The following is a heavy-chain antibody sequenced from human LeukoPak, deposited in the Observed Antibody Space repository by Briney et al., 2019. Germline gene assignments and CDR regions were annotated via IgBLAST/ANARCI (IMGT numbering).Heavy chain of an antibody. CDR1: GGSFSGYY. J-gene: IGHJ6*03. V-gene: IGHV4-34*01. D-gene: IGHD6-6*01. Sequence: SETLSLTCAVYGGSFSGYYWSWIRQPPGEGLEWIGEINHSGSTNYNPSFKSRVTISVDTSKNQFSLKLSSVTAADTAVYYCAIGIAARLNYYYYYMDVWGKGTTVTVSS. CDR2: INHSGST. CDR3: AIGIAARLNYYYYYMDV.